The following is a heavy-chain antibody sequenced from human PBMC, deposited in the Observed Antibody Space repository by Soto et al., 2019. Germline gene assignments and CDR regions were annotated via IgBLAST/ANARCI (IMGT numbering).Heavy chain of an antibody. CDR2: IGGTGQYT. D-gene: IGHD2-2*01. CDR1: GFTFSNYA. Sequence: EVRLLESGGGLVQPGGSLRLSCAASGFTFSNYAMNWVRQAPGKGLEWVSIIGGTGQYTFYADSVKGRFTFSRDNSKNTLYLQMDSRRAEDTAIYFCVKGGTSQIYGMDVWGQGTTVTVSS. J-gene: IGHJ6*02. CDR3: VKGGTSQIYGMDV. V-gene: IGHV3-23*01.